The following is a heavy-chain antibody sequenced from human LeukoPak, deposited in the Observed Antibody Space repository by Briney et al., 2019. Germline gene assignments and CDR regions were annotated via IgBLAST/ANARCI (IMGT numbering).Heavy chain of an antibody. Sequence: PSETLSLTCTVSGGSISSYYWSWIRQPPGKGLGWIGYIYYSGSTNYNPSLKSRVTISVDTSKNQFSLKLSSVTAADTAVYYCARVGPKLEPSEYYFDYWGQGTLVTVSS. J-gene: IGHJ4*02. CDR3: ARVGPKLEPSEYYFDY. CDR2: IYYSGST. D-gene: IGHD1-1*01. V-gene: IGHV4-59*01. CDR1: GGSISSYY.